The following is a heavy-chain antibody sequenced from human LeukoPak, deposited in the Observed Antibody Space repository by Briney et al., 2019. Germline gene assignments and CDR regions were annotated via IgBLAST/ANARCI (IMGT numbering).Heavy chain of an antibody. Sequence: GASVKVSCKASGYTFTGYYMHWVRQAPGQGLEWMGWINPNSGGTNYAQKFQGRVTMTRDTSISTAYMELSRLRSDDTAVYYCAASGVTAGTSDPFDIWGQGTMVTVSS. D-gene: IGHD1-26*01. CDR3: AASGVTAGTSDPFDI. J-gene: IGHJ3*02. CDR2: INPNSGGT. CDR1: GYTFTGYY. V-gene: IGHV1-2*02.